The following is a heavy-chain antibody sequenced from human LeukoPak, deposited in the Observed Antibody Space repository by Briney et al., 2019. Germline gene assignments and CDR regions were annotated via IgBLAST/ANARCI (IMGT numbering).Heavy chain of an antibody. CDR2: IYYSGST. D-gene: IGHD4-17*01. CDR3: ARGGTTVTPGLLWFNP. V-gene: IGHV4-59*11. Sequence: SETLSLTCSVSGGSISSHYWSWIRQPPGKGLEWIGYIYYSGSTKYNPSLKSRVTISVDTSKNQFSLKLSSVTAADTAVYYCARGGTTVTPGLLWFNPWGQGTLVTVSS. CDR1: GGSISSHY. J-gene: IGHJ5*02.